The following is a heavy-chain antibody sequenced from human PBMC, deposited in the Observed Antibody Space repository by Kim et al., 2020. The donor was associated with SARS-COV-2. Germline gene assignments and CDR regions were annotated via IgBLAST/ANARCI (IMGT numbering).Heavy chain of an antibody. J-gene: IGHJ4*02. V-gene: IGHV1-69*01. Sequence: AQKCQGRCTITADESTSTAYMELSSLRSEDTAVYYCATSGVIRGYDFFDYWGQGTLVTVSS. D-gene: IGHD5-12*01. CDR3: ATSGVIRGYDFFDY.